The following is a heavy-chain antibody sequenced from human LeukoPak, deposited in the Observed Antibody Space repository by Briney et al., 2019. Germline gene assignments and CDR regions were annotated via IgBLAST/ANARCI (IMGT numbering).Heavy chain of an antibody. CDR1: GFTFSSYW. Sequence: GGSLRLSCAASGFTFSSYWMSWVRQAPGKGLEWVANIKQDGSEKYYVDSVKGRFTISRDNAKNSLYLQMNSLKTEDTAVYYCTTVSNRGAFDIWGQGTMVTVSS. V-gene: IGHV3-7*03. J-gene: IGHJ3*02. D-gene: IGHD2/OR15-2a*01. CDR3: TTVSNRGAFDI. CDR2: IKQDGSEK.